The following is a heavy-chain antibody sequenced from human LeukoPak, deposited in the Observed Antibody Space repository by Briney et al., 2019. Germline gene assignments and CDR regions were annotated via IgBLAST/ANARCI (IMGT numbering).Heavy chain of an antibody. CDR2: IHFSGST. Sequence: SETLSLTCTVSGGSISSSDYYWGWIRQPPGKGLEWIGSIHFSGSTYYNPSLKSRVTISVDTSKNQFSLKLSSVTAADTAVYYCARHIWSLYYFDYWGQGTLVTVSS. V-gene: IGHV4-39*01. J-gene: IGHJ4*02. CDR1: GGSISSSDYY. CDR3: ARHIWSLYYFDY. D-gene: IGHD3-10*01.